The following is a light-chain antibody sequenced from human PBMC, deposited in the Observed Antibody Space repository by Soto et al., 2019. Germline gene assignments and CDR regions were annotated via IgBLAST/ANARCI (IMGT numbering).Light chain of an antibody. CDR3: RQHGSSFPFT. CDR1: QSVNGNY. CDR2: GAS. Sequence: EIVLTQSPGTLSLSPGERATLSCRASQSVNGNYLTWYQQKPGQAPRLLIYGASSRATGIPHRLCGSGSEADFFPTISSVEPEDFAVNYCRQHGSSFPFTFGPGTKVEIK. J-gene: IGKJ3*01. V-gene: IGKV3-20*01.